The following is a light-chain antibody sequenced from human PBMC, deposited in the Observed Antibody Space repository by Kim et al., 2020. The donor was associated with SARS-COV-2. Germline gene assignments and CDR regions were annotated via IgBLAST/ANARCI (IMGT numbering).Light chain of an antibody. J-gene: IGLJ2*01. CDR2: SNT. CDR3: AAWDNSLNGSV. Sequence: GQGVITSCSGSSSNIGMNPVNWYHTLPGTAPKLLIYSNTQRPSGVHDRFSGSTSGTSASLAISGLRSEDEADYYCAAWDNSLNGSVFGGGTQLTVL. V-gene: IGLV1-44*01. CDR1: SSNIGMNP.